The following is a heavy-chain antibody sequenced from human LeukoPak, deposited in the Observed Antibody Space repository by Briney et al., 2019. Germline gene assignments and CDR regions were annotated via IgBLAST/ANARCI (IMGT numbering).Heavy chain of an antibody. CDR1: GFTFSSYS. V-gene: IGHV3-21*01. CDR2: ISSSSSYI. J-gene: IGHJ5*02. D-gene: IGHD1-1*01. CDR3: ASGGWNDRNNWFDP. Sequence: PGGSLRLSCAASGFTFSSYSMNWVRQAPGKGLEWVSSISSSSSYIYYADSVKGRFTISRDNAKNSLYLQMNSLRAEDTAVYYCASGGWNDRNNWFDPWGQGTLVTVSS.